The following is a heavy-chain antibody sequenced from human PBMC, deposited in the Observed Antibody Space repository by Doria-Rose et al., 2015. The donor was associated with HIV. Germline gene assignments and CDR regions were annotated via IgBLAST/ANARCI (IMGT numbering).Heavy chain of an antibody. Sequence: QVQLQESGPGLVKPSETLSLTCTVSGGSVASGTPYWDWIRPTPGKGLEWIGTIYYSGTTYYNPSLKGRVTISLHTSKIQYSLKLISVTAADTGVYYCAKQAVNWFDLWGQGTLVTVSS. V-gene: IGHV4-39*01. D-gene: IGHD6-25*01. J-gene: IGHJ5*02. CDR2: IYYSGTT. CDR1: GGSVASGTPY. CDR3: AKQAVNWFDL.